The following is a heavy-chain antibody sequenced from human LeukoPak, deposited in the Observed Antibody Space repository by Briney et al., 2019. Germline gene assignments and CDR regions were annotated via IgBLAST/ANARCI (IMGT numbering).Heavy chain of an antibody. J-gene: IGHJ6*02. CDR3: ASSPGGQLHLNYYYYGMDV. D-gene: IGHD2-2*01. CDR2: IIPILGIA. CDR1: GGTFSSYA. V-gene: IGHV1-69*04. Sequence: ASVKVSCKASGGTFSSYAISWVRQAPGQGLEWMGRIIPILGIANYAQKFQGRVTITAGKSTSTAYMELSSLRSEDTAMYYCASSPGGQLHLNYYYYGMDVWGQGTTVTVSS.